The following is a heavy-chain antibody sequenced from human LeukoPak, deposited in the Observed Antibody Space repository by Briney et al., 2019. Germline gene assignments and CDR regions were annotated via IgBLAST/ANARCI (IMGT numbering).Heavy chain of an antibody. CDR2: ISDSGTT. CDR1: GFTVSSNY. J-gene: IGHJ4*02. D-gene: IGHD6-19*01. Sequence: GGSLRLSCATSGFTVSSNYMSWVRQAPGKGLEWVSVISDSGTTYYADSVKGRFLIFRDTSKNTVDLQMNSLRVEDTAVYYCAGRRSSGWYAYWGQGTLVTVSS. V-gene: IGHV3-53*01. CDR3: AGRRSSGWYAY.